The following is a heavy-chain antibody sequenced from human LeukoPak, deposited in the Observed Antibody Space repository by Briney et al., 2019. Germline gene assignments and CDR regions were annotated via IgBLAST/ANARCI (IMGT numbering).Heavy chain of an antibody. Sequence: SETLSLTCTVSGGSISSGGYYWSWIRQPPGKGLEWIGYIYHSGSTYYNPSLKSRVTISVDRSKNQFSLKLSSVTAADTAVYYCARDAGVYCSSTSCHTHWGQGTLVTVSS. D-gene: IGHD2-2*01. CDR2: IYHSGST. CDR3: ARDAGVYCSSTSCHTH. V-gene: IGHV4-30-2*01. CDR1: GGSISSGGYY. J-gene: IGHJ4*02.